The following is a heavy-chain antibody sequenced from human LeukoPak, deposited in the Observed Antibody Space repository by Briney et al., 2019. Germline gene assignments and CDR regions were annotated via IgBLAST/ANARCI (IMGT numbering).Heavy chain of an antibody. CDR1: GYTFTSYG. D-gene: IGHD6-19*01. Sequence: GESLKISCKGSGYTFTSYGISWVRQAPGQGLEWMGWTSAYNGNTNYAQKLQGRVTMTTDTSTSTAYMELRSLRSDDTAVYYCARDLGSSGWYYWGQGTLVTVSS. CDR2: TSAYNGNT. J-gene: IGHJ4*02. CDR3: ARDLGSSGWYY. V-gene: IGHV1-18*01.